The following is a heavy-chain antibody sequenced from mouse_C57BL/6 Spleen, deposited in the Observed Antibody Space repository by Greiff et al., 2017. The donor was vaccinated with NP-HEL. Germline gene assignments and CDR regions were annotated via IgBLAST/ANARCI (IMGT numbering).Heavy chain of an antibody. CDR3: ARGNYYGSSYADY. Sequence: EVKLMESGGGLVKPGGSLKLSCAASGFTFSDYGMHWVRQAPEKGLEWVAYISSGSSTIYYADTVKGRFTISRDNATNTLCLQMTSLRSEDTAMYYCARGNYYGSSYADYWGQGTTLTVSS. V-gene: IGHV5-17*01. J-gene: IGHJ2*01. CDR2: ISSGSSTI. D-gene: IGHD1-1*01. CDR1: GFTFSDYG.